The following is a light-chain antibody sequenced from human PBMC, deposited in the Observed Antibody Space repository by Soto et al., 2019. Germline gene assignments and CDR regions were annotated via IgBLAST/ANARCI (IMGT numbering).Light chain of an antibody. CDR1: QSVSAN. Sequence: EIVMTQSPASVSVSPGERATLSCRASQSVSANLAWYQQKFGQAPRLLIYGASTRATGIAARFSGSGSGTEFTLTISSLQSEDFAVYYCQKYDRAPRTFGQGTKVDIK. V-gene: IGKV3D-15*01. CDR3: QKYDRAPRT. CDR2: GAS. J-gene: IGKJ1*01.